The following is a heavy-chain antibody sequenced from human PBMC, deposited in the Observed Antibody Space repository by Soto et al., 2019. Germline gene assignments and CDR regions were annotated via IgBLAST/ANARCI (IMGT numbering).Heavy chain of an antibody. CDR1: GFTLSSYA. V-gene: IGHV3-23*01. D-gene: IGHD1-26*01. Sequence: GGSLRLSCAASGFTLSSYAMSWVRQSPGKGLEWVSAISGSGNRTFHADSVKGRFTISRDNSKNALYLQMNSLRVEDTAVYYCAKEVTSGSYSHYYYGLDVWGQGTTVTVSS. J-gene: IGHJ6*02. CDR2: ISGSGNRT. CDR3: AKEVTSGSYSHYYYGLDV.